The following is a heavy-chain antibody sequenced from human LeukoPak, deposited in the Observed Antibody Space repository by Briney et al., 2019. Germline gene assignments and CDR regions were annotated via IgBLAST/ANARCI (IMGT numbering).Heavy chain of an antibody. Sequence: PGESLKISCKGSGFIFNTYWISCVRQMPGKGLEWMGIVDPTDSDVDYSPSFQGHVTISSDTSTSTVYLQWSSLKASDTAVYYCARRARYHSSFPLDFWGQGTQVIVSS. D-gene: IGHD6-13*01. J-gene: IGHJ4*02. CDR2: VDPTDSDV. CDR1: GFIFNTYW. CDR3: ARRARYHSSFPLDF. V-gene: IGHV5-10-1*01.